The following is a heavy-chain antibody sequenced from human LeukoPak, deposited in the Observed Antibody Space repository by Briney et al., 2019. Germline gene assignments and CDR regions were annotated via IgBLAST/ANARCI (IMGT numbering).Heavy chain of an antibody. J-gene: IGHJ4*02. V-gene: IGHV1-2*02. CDR1: GYNFNVYY. CDR2: IDPNSGGT. Sequence: ASVKVSCKASGYNFNVYYAHWVRQAPGQGLEWMGWIDPNSGGTNYAQKFQGRVTMTRDTSISTAYMELSRLRSDDTAVYYCARGPIWGPYCSSTSCYDFDYWGQGTLVTVSS. D-gene: IGHD2-2*01. CDR3: ARGPIWGPYCSSTSCYDFDY.